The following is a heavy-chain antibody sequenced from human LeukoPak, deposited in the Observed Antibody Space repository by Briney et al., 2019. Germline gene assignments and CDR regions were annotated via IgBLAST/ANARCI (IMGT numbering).Heavy chain of an antibody. J-gene: IGHJ6*04. V-gene: IGHV3-23*01. Sequence: GGSLRLSCAASGFTFSNYAMSWVRQAPAKGLGSVSTISGSGGSTYYAHPVKGRFTITRDNSKNKLYLQMNSLTDEDTAVYFCAKGENYEILSGYYGYYCYGMDVWGKGTTVTVSS. CDR3: AKGENYEILSGYYGYYCYGMDV. D-gene: IGHD3-9*01. CDR2: ISGSGGST. CDR1: GFTFSNYA.